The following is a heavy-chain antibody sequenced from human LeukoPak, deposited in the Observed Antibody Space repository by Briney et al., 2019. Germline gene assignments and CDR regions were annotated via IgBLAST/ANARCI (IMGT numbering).Heavy chain of an antibody. CDR1: GFTFSSYG. CDR2: IKEDGSEK. V-gene: IGHV3-7*01. Sequence: GGSLRLSCAASGFTFSSYGMHWVRQAPGKGLEWVANIKEDGSEKYYVDSVKGRFTISRDNAKNSLSLQVNSLSAEDTAVYYCARSRSGYYEDYWGQGTLVTVSS. D-gene: IGHD3-22*01. CDR3: ARSRSGYYEDY. J-gene: IGHJ4*02.